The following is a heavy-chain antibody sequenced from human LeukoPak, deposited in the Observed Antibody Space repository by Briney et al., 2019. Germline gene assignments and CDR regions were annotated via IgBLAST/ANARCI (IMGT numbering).Heavy chain of an antibody. Sequence: GGSLRLSCAASGFTFSSYSMNWVRQAPGKGLEWVSSISSSNNYIYYADSVKGRFTISRGNAKNSLDLQMNSLRAEDTAVYYCARVGTDDAFDIWGQGTMVTVSS. J-gene: IGHJ3*02. V-gene: IGHV3-21*01. D-gene: IGHD1-26*01. CDR3: ARVGTDDAFDI. CDR2: ISSSNNYI. CDR1: GFTFSSYS.